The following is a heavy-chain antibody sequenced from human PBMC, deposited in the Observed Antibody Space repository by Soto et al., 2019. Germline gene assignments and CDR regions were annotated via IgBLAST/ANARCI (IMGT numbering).Heavy chain of an antibody. CDR1: GGSISSYY. Sequence: SETLSLTCTVPGGSISSYYWSWVRPPPGKGLEWMGYIFDSGSANYNPSLKSRVTISVDTSKNHFSLKLSSVTAADTDVYYCARDGDGRMTTNPYYYNGMDVWGPGTTVTVSS. D-gene: IGHD4-4*01. V-gene: IGHV4-59*01. J-gene: IGHJ6*02. CDR3: ARDGDGRMTTNPYYYNGMDV. CDR2: IFDSGSA.